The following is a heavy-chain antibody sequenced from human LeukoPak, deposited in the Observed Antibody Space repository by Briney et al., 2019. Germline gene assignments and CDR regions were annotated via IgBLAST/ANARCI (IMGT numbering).Heavy chain of an antibody. D-gene: IGHD1-26*01. V-gene: IGHV3-23*01. Sequence: GSLRLSCAASGFTFSSYAMSWVRQAPGKGLEWVSAISGSGGSTYYADSVKGRFTISRDNSKNTLYLQVNSLRAEDTAVYYCAKGFRGGSYYGLDYWGQGTLVTVSS. CDR3: AKGFRGGSYYGLDY. J-gene: IGHJ4*02. CDR2: ISGSGGST. CDR1: GFTFSSYA.